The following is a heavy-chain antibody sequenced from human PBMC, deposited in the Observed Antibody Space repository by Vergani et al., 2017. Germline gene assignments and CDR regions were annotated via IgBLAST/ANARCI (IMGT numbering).Heavy chain of an antibody. V-gene: IGHV1-58*02. J-gene: IGHJ4*02. CDR1: RFTFTSSA. CDR2: IVFGSGNT. D-gene: IGHD4-17*01. CDR3: AAVPMTTVTTWY. Sequence: QMHLVLSGHEVETPGTSVTVSCKASRFTFTSSAMQWVRQARGQRLEGIGWIVFGSGNTNYAQNFQQRVTITSDMATSTAYMEMSSLRSGDTVVYYCAAVPMTTVTTWYWDQGTLVTVSS.